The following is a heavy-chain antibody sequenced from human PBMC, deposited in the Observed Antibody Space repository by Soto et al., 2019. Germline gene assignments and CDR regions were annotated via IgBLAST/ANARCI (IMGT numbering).Heavy chain of an antibody. CDR1: GFTFTSSA. V-gene: IGHV1-58*01. J-gene: IGHJ4*02. CDR2: IVVGSGNT. CDR3: AAGNRNSSSFDY. D-gene: IGHD6-6*01. Sequence: ASVKVSCKASGFTFTSSAVQWVRQARGQRLEWIGWIVVGSGNTNYAQKFQERVTITRDMSTSTAYMELSSLRSEDTAVYYCAAGNRNSSSFDYWGQGTLVTVSS.